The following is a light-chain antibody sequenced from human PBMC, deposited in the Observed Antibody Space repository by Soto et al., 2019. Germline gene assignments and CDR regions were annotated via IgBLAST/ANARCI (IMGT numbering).Light chain of an antibody. CDR1: QHISDY. CDR3: QHSYSAPQT. J-gene: IGKJ1*01. Sequence: DIQMTQSPSSLSASVGDRVTITCRASQHISDYINWYKQKPGKAPKLPIYAQSNFQSGVPSRFTGSRSGTAFSLTITSLQVEDFATYYCQHSYSAPQTFGQGTKVEIK. CDR2: AQS. V-gene: IGKV1-39*01.